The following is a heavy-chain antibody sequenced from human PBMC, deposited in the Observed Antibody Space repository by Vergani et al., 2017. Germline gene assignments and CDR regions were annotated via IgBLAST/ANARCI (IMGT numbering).Heavy chain of an antibody. CDR2: ISGPGLST. Sequence: EVHLLESGGGLVQSGGSLRLSCAASGVTFSNSAVSWVRQAPGRGLAWVSSISGPGLSTYYADSVKGRFSISRDNAKNSLYLQMNSLRAEDTAVYYCARDYCSSTSCYYYYGMDVWGQGTTVTVSS. V-gene: IGHV3-23*01. D-gene: IGHD2-2*01. CDR1: GVTFSNSA. CDR3: ARDYCSSTSCYYYYGMDV. J-gene: IGHJ6*02.